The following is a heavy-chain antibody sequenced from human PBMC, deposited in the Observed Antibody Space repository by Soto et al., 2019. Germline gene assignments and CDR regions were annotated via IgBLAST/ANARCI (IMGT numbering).Heavy chain of an antibody. V-gene: IGHV4-31*03. D-gene: IGHD4-17*01. CDR1: GGSISSGGYY. CDR3: ARVPRPTGYGDYGSVY. CDR2: IYYSGST. J-gene: IGHJ4*02. Sequence: SETLSLTCTVSGGSISSGGYYWSWIRQHPGKGLEWIGYIYYSGSTYYNPSLKSRVTISVDTSKNQFSLKLSSVTAADTAVYYCARVPRPTGYGDYGSVYWGQGTLVTVSS.